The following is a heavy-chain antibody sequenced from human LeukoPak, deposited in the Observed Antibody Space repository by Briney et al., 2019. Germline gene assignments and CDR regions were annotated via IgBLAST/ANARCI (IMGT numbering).Heavy chain of an antibody. J-gene: IGHJ4*02. CDR3: GRDTPLLGSYSPHYYFDY. CDR2: FDPEDGET. V-gene: IGHV1-24*01. Sequence: ASVKVSCKVSGYTLTELSMHWVRQAPGKGLEWMGGFDPEDGETIYAQKFQGRVTMTEDTSTDTAYMELSSLRSEDTAMYYCGRDTPLLGSYSPHYYFDYWGQGTLVTVSS. D-gene: IGHD1-26*01. CDR1: GYTLTELS.